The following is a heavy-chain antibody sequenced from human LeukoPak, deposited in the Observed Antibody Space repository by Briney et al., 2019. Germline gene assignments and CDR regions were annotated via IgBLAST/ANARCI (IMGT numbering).Heavy chain of an antibody. V-gene: IGHV4-59*01. D-gene: IGHD4-23*01. CDR2: IYYSGST. CDR3: ARSVVTLYWYFDR. CDR1: GGSISGYY. Sequence: SETLSLTCTVSGGSISGYYYNWTRQPPGKGLEWIGYIYYSGSTNYNPSLKSRVTISLDTSKNQFSLKLSSVTTADTAVYYCARSVVTLYWYFDRWGRGTLVTVSS. J-gene: IGHJ2*01.